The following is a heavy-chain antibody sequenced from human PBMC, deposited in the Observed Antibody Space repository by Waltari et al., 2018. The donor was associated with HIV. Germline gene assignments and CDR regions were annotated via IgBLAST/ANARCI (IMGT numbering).Heavy chain of an antibody. CDR3: ARGGYCSSTSCLLY. Sequence: QVQLQESGPGLVKPSETLSLTCTVSGGSISSYYWSWIRQPPGKGLEWIGYIYYSGRPNYNPSLKSRVTISVDTSKNQFALKLSSVTAVDTAVYYCARGGYCSSTSCLLYWGQGTLVTVSS. CDR2: IYYSGRP. CDR1: GGSISSYY. J-gene: IGHJ4*02. V-gene: IGHV4-59*01. D-gene: IGHD2-2*01.